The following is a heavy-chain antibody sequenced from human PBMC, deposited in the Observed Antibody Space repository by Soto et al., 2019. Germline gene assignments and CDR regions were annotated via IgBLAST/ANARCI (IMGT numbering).Heavy chain of an antibody. V-gene: IGHV4-39*01. Sequence: QLQLQESGPGLVKPSETLSLTCTVSGGSISSSSYYWGWIRQPPGKGLEWIGSIYYSGSTYYNPSLKSRVTISVDTSKIQFSLKLSSVTAADTAVYYCARLKGYYTYYFDYWGQGTLVTVSS. CDR3: ARLKGYYTYYFDY. J-gene: IGHJ4*02. CDR1: GGSISSSSYY. D-gene: IGHD3-22*01. CDR2: IYYSGST.